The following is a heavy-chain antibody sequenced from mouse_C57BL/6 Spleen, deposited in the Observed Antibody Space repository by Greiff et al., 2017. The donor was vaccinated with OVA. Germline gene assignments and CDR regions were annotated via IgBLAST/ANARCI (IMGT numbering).Heavy chain of an antibody. V-gene: IGHV1-55*01. J-gene: IGHJ4*01. CDR2: IYPGSGST. CDR1: GYTFTSYW. CDR3: ARVITRDCYAMDY. Sequence: QVHVKQPGAELVKPGASVKMSCKASGYTFTSYWITWVKQRPGQGLEWIGDIYPGSGSTNYNEKFKSKATLTVDTSSSTAYMQLSSLTSEDSAVYYCARVITRDCYAMDYWGQGTSVTVSS. D-gene: IGHD1-1*01.